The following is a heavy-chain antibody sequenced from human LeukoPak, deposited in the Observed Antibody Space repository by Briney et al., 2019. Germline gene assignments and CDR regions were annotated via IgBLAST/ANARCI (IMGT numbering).Heavy chain of an antibody. CDR1: GFTFSSYA. V-gene: IGHV3-23*01. CDR2: ISGSGGST. D-gene: IGHD3-10*01. CDR3: AKFFPPDYYGSGSYYAPPDY. Sequence: GGSLRLSCAASGFTFSSYAMSWVRQAPGKGLEWVPAISGSGGSTYYADSVKGRFTISRDNSKNTLYLQMNSLRAEDTAVYYCAKFFPPDYYGSGSYYAPPDYWGQGTLVTVSS. J-gene: IGHJ4*02.